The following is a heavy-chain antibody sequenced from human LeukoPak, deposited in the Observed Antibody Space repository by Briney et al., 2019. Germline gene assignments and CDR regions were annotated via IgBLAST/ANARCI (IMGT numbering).Heavy chain of an antibody. CDR3: ARLVVIPYYYYYGMDV. CDR2: INHSGST. D-gene: IGHD3-22*01. CDR1: GGSFSGYY. V-gene: IGHV4-34*01. J-gene: IGHJ6*02. Sequence: SETLSLTCAVYGGSFSGYYWSWIRQPPGKGLEWVGEINHSGSTNYNPSLKSRVTISVDTSKNQFSLKLSSVTAADTAVYYCARLVVIPYYYYYGMDVWGQGTTVTVSS.